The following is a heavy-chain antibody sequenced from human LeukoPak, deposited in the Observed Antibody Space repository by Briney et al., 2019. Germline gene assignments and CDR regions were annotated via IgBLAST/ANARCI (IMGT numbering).Heavy chain of an antibody. D-gene: IGHD3-10*01. CDR1: GYTFTGHY. Sequence: GASVKVSCKASGYTFTGHYIHWVRQAPGQGLEWMGWINPKSGGTKYPQKFQGRVTLTRDTSTNTAFMELSRLTSDDTAVYYCVRDHYFGSGTFSARYFYGLDVWGQGTTAAVSS. V-gene: IGHV1-2*02. J-gene: IGHJ6*02. CDR2: INPKSGGT. CDR3: VRDHYFGSGTFSARYFYGLDV.